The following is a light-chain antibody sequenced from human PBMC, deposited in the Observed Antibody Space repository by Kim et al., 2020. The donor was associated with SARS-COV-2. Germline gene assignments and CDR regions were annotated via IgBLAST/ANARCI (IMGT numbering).Light chain of an antibody. Sequence: DIQMTQSPSSVSASVGDRVTITCRASQCISSWLAWYQQKPGTAPKLLIYAASTLQSGVPSRFSGSGSGTDFTLTISSLQPEDFATYYCQQANSFPLTFGQGTKVDIK. CDR1: QCISSW. CDR3: QQANSFPLT. J-gene: IGKJ1*01. V-gene: IGKV1-12*01. CDR2: AAS.